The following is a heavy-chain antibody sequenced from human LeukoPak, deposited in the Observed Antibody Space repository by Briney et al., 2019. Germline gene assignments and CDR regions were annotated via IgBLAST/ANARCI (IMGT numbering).Heavy chain of an antibody. CDR1: GGSIRSYY. D-gene: IGHD1-1*01. Sequence: KSSETLSLTCTVSGGSIRSYYWSWIRQPPGKGLEWIGYIYYSGTTNYNPSLKSRVTISVDTSKNQLSLKLSSVTAADTAVYYCASVGYADYWGQRTLVTVSS. CDR2: IYYSGTT. J-gene: IGHJ4*02. V-gene: IGHV4-59*01. CDR3: ASVGYADY.